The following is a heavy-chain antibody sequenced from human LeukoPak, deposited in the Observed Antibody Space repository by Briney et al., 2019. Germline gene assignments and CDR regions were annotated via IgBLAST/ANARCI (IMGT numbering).Heavy chain of an antibody. CDR3: ARLPSGSYRDFDY. CDR2: ISSSSSNI. V-gene: IGHV3-21*01. Sequence: GGSLRLSCAASGFTFSSDSMNWVRQAPGKGLEWVATISSSSSNIYDAASVKGRFTITRDNDKNSLYLQMNSRRAEDTAVYYCARLPSGSYRDFDYWGQGTLVTVSS. J-gene: IGHJ4*02. CDR1: GFTFSSDS. D-gene: IGHD1-26*01.